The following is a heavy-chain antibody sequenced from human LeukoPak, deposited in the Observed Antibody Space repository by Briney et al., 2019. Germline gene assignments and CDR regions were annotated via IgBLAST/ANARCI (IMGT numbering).Heavy chain of an antibody. D-gene: IGHD6-19*01. CDR1: GFTFSSYG. CDR3: AKTSIAVAGSFDY. Sequence: GGSLRLSCAASGFTFSSYGMHWVRQAPGKGLEWVAFIRYDGSNKYYADSVKGRFTISRDNSKNTLYLQMNSLRAEDTAVYYCAKTSIAVAGSFDYWGQGTLVTVSS. J-gene: IGHJ4*02. CDR2: IRYDGSNK. V-gene: IGHV3-30*02.